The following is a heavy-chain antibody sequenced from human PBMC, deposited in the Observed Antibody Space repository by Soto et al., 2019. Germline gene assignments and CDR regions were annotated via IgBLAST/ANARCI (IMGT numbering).Heavy chain of an antibody. J-gene: IGHJ6*02. CDR1: GGTFSSYA. CDR3: ARDPRPLRQPYYYYGMDV. CDR2: IIPIFGTA. V-gene: IGHV1-69*06. D-gene: IGHD3-10*01. Sequence: GASVKVSCKASGGTFSSYAISWVRQAPGQGLEWMGGIIPIFGTANYAQKFQGRVTITAGKSTSTAYMELSSLRSEDTAVYYCARDPRPLRQPYYYYGMDVWGQGTTVTVSS.